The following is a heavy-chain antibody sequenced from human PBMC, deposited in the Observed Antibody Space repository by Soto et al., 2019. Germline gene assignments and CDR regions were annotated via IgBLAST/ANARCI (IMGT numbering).Heavy chain of an antibody. CDR1: GGTFSSYT. CDR2: IIPILGIA. V-gene: IGHV1-69*08. Sequence: QVQLVQSGAEVKKPGSSVKVSCKASGGTFSSYTISWVRQAPGQGLEWMGRIIPILGIANYAQKFQGRVTITADKSTSTASMELSSLRSEDTAVYNCARDETDTATAIPGDYWGQGTLVTVSS. J-gene: IGHJ4*02. CDR3: ARDETDTATAIPGDY. D-gene: IGHD2-2*02.